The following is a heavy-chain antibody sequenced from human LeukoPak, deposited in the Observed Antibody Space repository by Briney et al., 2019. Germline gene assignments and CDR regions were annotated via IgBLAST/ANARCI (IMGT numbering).Heavy chain of an antibody. V-gene: IGHV3-23*01. Sequence: GGSLRLSCAASGFTFSSYAMSWVRQAPGKGLEWVSAISGSGGSTYYADSVKGRFTISRDNAKNSLYLQMNSLRAEDTALYYCAKDIFGGSGWYYFDYWGQGTLVTVSS. CDR3: AKDIFGGSGWYYFDY. D-gene: IGHD6-19*01. CDR2: ISGSGGST. J-gene: IGHJ4*02. CDR1: GFTFSSYA.